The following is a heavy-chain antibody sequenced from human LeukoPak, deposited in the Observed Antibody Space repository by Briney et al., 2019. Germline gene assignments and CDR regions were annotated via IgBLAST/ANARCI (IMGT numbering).Heavy chain of an antibody. J-gene: IGHJ4*02. V-gene: IGHV4-39*01. Sequence: SETLSLPGTVSDGSISSRSYYWGWIREPPWKGLEWIGSIYYSGSTYYNPSLKSRVTISVDTSKNQFSLKLSSVTVADTAVYYCARIGSGSYYSAGWGQGTLVTVSS. CDR3: ARIGSGSYYSAG. CDR1: DGSISSRSYY. D-gene: IGHD3-10*01. CDR2: IYYSGST.